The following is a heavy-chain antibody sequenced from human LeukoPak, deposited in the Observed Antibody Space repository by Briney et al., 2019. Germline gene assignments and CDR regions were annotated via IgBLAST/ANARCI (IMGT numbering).Heavy chain of an antibody. CDR2: MNQSRNT. D-gene: IGHD3-10*01. CDR1: GGSLSGYY. J-gene: IGHJ3*02. Sequence: SETLSLTCEVYGGSLSGYYWSWIRQPPGKGLEWVGEMNQSRNTHYNSNLKSRVTVSVDTYKNQFSLKVNSMPAADTATYYCARVLRGSGSYLTDAFDIWGQGTMVTISP. V-gene: IGHV4-34*01. CDR3: ARVLRGSGSYLTDAFDI.